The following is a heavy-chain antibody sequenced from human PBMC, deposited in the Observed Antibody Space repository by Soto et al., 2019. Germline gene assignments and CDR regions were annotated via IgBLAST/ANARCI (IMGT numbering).Heavy chain of an antibody. CDR2: ISGSGGST. CDR1: GFTFSSYA. D-gene: IGHD6-6*01. V-gene: IGHV3-23*01. J-gene: IGHJ4*02. Sequence: GSLRLSCAASGFTFSSYAMSWVRQAPGKGLEWVSAISGSGGSTYYADSVKGRFTISRDNSKNTLYLQMNSLRAEDTAVYYCARLIAARRYYFDYWGQGTLVTVSS. CDR3: ARLIAARRYYFDY.